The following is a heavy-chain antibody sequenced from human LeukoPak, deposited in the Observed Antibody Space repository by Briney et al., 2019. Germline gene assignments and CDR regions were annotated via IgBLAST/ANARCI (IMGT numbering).Heavy chain of an antibody. V-gene: IGHV3-30*04. J-gene: IGHJ4*02. CDR2: TSLDGRNK. Sequence: GTSLRLSCAASGFTFSSYTMHWVRQAPGKGLEWVAVTSLDGRNKNFADSVKGRLIISRDNSKNTLYLQLSSLRVEDTAVYYCARTYRRDWYYFDYWGQGTLVTVSS. CDR3: ARTYRRDWYYFDY. D-gene: IGHD6-19*01. CDR1: GFTFSSYT.